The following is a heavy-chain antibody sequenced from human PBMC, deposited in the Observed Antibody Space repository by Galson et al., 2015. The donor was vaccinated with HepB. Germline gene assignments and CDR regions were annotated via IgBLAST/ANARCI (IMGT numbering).Heavy chain of an antibody. CDR2: IGDHDGDT. D-gene: IGHD3-16*01. J-gene: IGHJ4*02. CDR3: ARGGLRHAFDY. V-gene: IGHV3-74*01. Sequence: SLRLSCAASGFTFSSYWMHWARQAPGKGLVWVSRIGDHDGDTIYADSVKGRFTISRDNAKNALYLQMNSLRAEDTAVYFCARGGLRHAFDYWGQGALVTASS. CDR1: GFTFSSYW.